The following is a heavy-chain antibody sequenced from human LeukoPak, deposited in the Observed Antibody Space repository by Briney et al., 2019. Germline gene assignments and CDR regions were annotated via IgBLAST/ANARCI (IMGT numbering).Heavy chain of an antibody. D-gene: IGHD3-10*01. J-gene: IGHJ4*02. CDR2: VLPVLGSP. V-gene: IGHV1-69*10. CDR3: ARARLPNTSGSWIAS. Sequence: GASVKLSCKASGDTFSSHTIAWVRQAPGQGLEWMGGVLPVLGSPDYAHKFQGRVSITADESTNTAYVELNSLTVEDSAIYYCARARLPNTSGSWIASWGQGTLVTVSS. CDR1: GDTFSSHT.